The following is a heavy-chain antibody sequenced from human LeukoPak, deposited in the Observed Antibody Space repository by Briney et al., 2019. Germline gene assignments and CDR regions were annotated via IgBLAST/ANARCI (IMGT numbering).Heavy chain of an antibody. J-gene: IGHJ4*02. CDR3: ARSGGSWGNYYYDW. D-gene: IGHD3-16*01. CDR1: GFTFEDFG. V-gene: IGHV3-20*04. Sequence: GGSLRLSCTASGFTFEDFGMTWVRQAPGKGLEWVSSANWNGENTGYADSVKGRFTITRDNAKKSLYLQMNSLIADDTALVYCARSGGSWGNYYYDWWDRGTVSPSPQ. CDR2: ANWNGENT.